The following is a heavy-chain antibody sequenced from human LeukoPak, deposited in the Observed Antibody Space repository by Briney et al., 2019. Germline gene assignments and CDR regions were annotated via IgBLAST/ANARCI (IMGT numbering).Heavy chain of an antibody. V-gene: IGHV3-11*01. CDR3: AREGRYFDWFAEGSGFDP. J-gene: IGHJ5*02. CDR2: ISSSGSTI. D-gene: IGHD3-9*01. CDR1: GFTFSDYY. Sequence: PGGSLRLSCAASGFTFSDYYMSWIRQAPGKGLEWVSYISSSGSTIYYADSVKGRFTISRDNAKNSLYLQMNSLRAEDTAVYYCAREGRYFDWFAEGSGFDPWGQGTLVTVSS.